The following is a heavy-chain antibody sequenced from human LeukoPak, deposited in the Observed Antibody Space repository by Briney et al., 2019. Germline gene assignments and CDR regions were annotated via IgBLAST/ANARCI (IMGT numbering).Heavy chain of an antibody. J-gene: IGHJ4*02. CDR3: ASFTAMLQIVY. V-gene: IGHV3-66*01. CDR1: GFTVSSNY. CDR2: IYSGGST. Sequence: GGSLRLSCAASGFTVSSNYMSWVRQAPGKGLEWVSVIYSGGSTHYADSVKGRFTISRDNSKNTLYLQLNSLRAEDPAVYYCASFTAMLQIVYWGQGTLVTVSS. D-gene: IGHD5-18*01.